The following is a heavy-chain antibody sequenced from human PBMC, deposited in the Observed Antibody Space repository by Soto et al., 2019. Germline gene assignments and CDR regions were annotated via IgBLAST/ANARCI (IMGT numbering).Heavy chain of an antibody. J-gene: IGHJ6*02. CDR1: ALTASKNY. D-gene: IGHD3-10*01. CDR3: ARGGSGSDWDYYGMDV. CDR2: MYSGGTT. Sequence: EVQLVESGGGLVQPGGSLRLSCAGSALTASKNYMSWVRQPPGKGLEWVSVMYSGGTTYYADSVKDRFSISRDNSKSTLYLKMDNLRAGDTAVYYCARGGSGSDWDYYGMDVWGQGTTVTVSS. V-gene: IGHV3-66*01.